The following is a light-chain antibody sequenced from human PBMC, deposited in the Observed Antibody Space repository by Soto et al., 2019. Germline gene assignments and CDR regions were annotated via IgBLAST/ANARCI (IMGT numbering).Light chain of an antibody. J-gene: IGLJ1*01. CDR3: SSYVGDSAYA. Sequence: QSVLTQPASVSGYPGQSITISCTGTSSDVGASNYVSWYQQYPGKVPKLLIYEGSKRPSGVSNRFSGSKSGNTASLTISGLQAEDEADYFCSSYVGDSAYAFGTGTKLTVL. CDR2: EGS. CDR1: SSDVGASNY. V-gene: IGLV2-23*01.